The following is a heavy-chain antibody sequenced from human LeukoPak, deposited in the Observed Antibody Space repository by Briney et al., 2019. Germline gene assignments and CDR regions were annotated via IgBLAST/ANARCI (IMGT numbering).Heavy chain of an antibody. V-gene: IGHV3-48*03. Sequence: PGGSLRLSCAASGFTLSSYEMNWVRLAPGKGLEWISYISRTGNSIYYADSVKGRFTISRDSAKNSLYLRMNSLRAEDTAVYYCARGPYSSNWYVDCWGQGTLVTVAS. CDR3: ARGPYSSNWYVDC. CDR1: GFTLSSYE. CDR2: ISRTGNSI. D-gene: IGHD6-13*01. J-gene: IGHJ4*02.